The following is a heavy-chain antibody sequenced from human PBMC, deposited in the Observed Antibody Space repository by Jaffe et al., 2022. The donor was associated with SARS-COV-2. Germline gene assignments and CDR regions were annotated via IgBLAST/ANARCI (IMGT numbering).Heavy chain of an antibody. CDR2: IKQDGSEK. J-gene: IGHJ4*02. Sequence: EVQLVESGGGLVQPGGSLRLSCAASGFTFSSYWMSWVRQAPGKGLEWVANIKQDGSEKYYVDSVKGRFTISRDNAKNSLYLQMNSLRAEDTAVYYCAREEDYDYVWGSYRLFDYWGQGTLVTVSS. CDR1: GFTFSSYW. D-gene: IGHD3-16*02. V-gene: IGHV3-7*01. CDR3: AREEDYDYVWGSYRLFDY.